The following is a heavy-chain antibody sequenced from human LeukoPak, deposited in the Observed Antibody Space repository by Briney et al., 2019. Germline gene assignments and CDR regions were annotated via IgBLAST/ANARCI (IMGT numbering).Heavy chain of an antibody. V-gene: IGHV1-18*01. CDR1: GYTFTSYG. D-gene: IGHD3-10*01. Sequence: ASVKVSCKASGYTFTSYGISWVRQAPGQGLEWMGWISDYNGNTNYAQKLQGRVTMTTDKSTSKAYLELRSMRSDDTAVYYCARGHTVLLWFGELLTLDYWGQGTLVTVSS. CDR3: ARGHTVLLWFGELLTLDY. CDR2: ISDYNGNT. J-gene: IGHJ4*02.